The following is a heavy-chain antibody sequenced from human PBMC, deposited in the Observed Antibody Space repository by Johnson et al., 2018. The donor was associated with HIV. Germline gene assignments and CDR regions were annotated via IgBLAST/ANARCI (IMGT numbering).Heavy chain of an antibody. CDR2: ISPSATIT. CDR1: GFTFSDYY. J-gene: IGHJ3*02. D-gene: IGHD3-22*01. CDR3: ARRIVVAASGYWAADI. V-gene: IGHV3-11*04. Sequence: QVQLVESGGGLVKPGGSLRLSCTASGFTFSDYYMSWIRQAPGKGLEWISYISPSATITHYAASVKARFTSSRDNARNTLYLQMNSLGVEDTAVYYCARRIVVAASGYWAADIWGYGTLVTVSS.